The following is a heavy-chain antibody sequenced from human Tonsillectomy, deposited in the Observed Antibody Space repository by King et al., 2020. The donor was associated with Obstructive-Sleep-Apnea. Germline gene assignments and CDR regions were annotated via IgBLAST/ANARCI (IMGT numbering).Heavy chain of an antibody. CDR3: ARRRAAWGYDFDY. D-gene: IGHD6-25*01. Sequence: VQLVESGAEVKKPGESLKISCKVSGYTFTNYWIGWVRQMPGKGLEWMGTIYPGDSDTRYSPSFQGQVTFSADKSISTAYVQWSSLKASDTAMYYCARRRAAWGYDFDYWGQGTLVTVSS. CDR2: IYPGDSDT. CDR1: GYTFTNYW. V-gene: IGHV5-51*01. J-gene: IGHJ4*02.